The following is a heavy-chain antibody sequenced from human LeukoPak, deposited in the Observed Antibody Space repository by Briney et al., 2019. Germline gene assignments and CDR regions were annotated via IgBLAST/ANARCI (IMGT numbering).Heavy chain of an antibody. J-gene: IGHJ3*02. Sequence: GGSLRLSCAASGFTFSSYAMSWVRQAPGKGLEWVSAISGSGGGTYYADSVKGRFTISRDNSKNTLYLQMNSLRAEDTAVYYCAKDRIAVAGTRLDAFDIWGQGTMVTVSS. D-gene: IGHD6-19*01. V-gene: IGHV3-23*01. CDR1: GFTFSSYA. CDR2: ISGSGGGT. CDR3: AKDRIAVAGTRLDAFDI.